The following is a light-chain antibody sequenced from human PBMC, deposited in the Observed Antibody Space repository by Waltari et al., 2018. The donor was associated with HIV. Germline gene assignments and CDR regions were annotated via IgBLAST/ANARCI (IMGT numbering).Light chain of an antibody. J-gene: IGLJ3*02. V-gene: IGLV2-14*01. CDR3: SSYTSSSTLRV. Sequence: QSALTQPASVSGSPGQSLTISCTGTSSDVGGYNYVSWYQQHPGKAPKLMIYEVRNRPSGVSNRFPGSKSGKTASLTSSGLQAEDEADYYCSSYTSSSTLRVFGGGTKLTVL. CDR2: EVR. CDR1: SSDVGGYNY.